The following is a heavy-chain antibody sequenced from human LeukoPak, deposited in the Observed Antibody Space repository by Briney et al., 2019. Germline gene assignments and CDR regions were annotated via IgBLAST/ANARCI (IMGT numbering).Heavy chain of an antibody. CDR1: GYTFTDYY. Sequence: ASVKVSCKVSGYTFTDYYMHWVQQAPGKGLEWMGLVDTEDGETIYAEKFQGRVTITADTSTDTAYMELSSLRSEDTAVYYCATAPSGYSSSWYGYWGQGTLVTVSS. D-gene: IGHD6-13*01. CDR2: VDTEDGET. CDR3: ATAPSGYSSSWYGY. J-gene: IGHJ4*02. V-gene: IGHV1-69-2*01.